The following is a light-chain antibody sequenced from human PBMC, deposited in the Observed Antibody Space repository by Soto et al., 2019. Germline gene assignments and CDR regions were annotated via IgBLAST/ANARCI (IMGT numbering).Light chain of an antibody. CDR3: QQYGSSPRGT. J-gene: IGKJ1*01. CDR2: GAS. Sequence: EIVLTQSPGTLSLSPGERATLSCRASQSVSSSYLAWYQQKPGQAPRLLIYGASSRATGIPDRFSGSGSGTYFTLTISRLEPEVFAVYYCQQYGSSPRGTFGQGTKVEIK. CDR1: QSVSSSY. V-gene: IGKV3-20*01.